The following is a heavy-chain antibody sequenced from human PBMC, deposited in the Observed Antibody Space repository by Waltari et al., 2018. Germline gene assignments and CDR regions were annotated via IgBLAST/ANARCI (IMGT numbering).Heavy chain of an antibody. J-gene: IGHJ4*02. Sequence: QVTLRESGPALVKPTQTLTLTCTFSGFSLSTSGMCVSWIRQPPGKALEWLARIDWDDDKYYSTSLKTRLTISKDTSKNQVVLTMTNMDPVDTATYYCARSRYYYDSSGYVPFDYWGQGTLVTVSS. CDR2: IDWDDDK. D-gene: IGHD3-22*01. CDR3: ARSRYYYDSSGYVPFDY. CDR1: GFSLSTSGMC. V-gene: IGHV2-70*15.